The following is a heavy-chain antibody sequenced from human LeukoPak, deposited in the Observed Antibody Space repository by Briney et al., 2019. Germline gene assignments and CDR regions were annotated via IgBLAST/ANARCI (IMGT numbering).Heavy chain of an antibody. D-gene: IGHD6-19*01. Sequence: ASVKVSCKASGYTFTKYGIAWVRQAPGQGLDWMGWISTYNGDTKYAQKLQGRVTMTTDTSTTTAYMALRSLRSDDTAVYYCARDPSNTSGWYIYFDYWGQGSLVTVSS. J-gene: IGHJ4*02. CDR1: GYTFTKYG. CDR3: ARDPSNTSGWYIYFDY. V-gene: IGHV1-18*01. CDR2: ISTYNGDT.